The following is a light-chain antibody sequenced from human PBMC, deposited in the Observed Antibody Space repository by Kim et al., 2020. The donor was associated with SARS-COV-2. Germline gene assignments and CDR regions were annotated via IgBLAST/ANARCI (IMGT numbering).Light chain of an antibody. CDR2: KAS. V-gene: IGKV1-5*03. Sequence: SAASGDKVNITCRASQTISNLLVWYQQKPGTAPKLLIYKASSLESGVPSRFSGSGSGTEFTLTITSLQPDDSATYYCHQYDRAWTFGQGTKVDIK. J-gene: IGKJ1*01. CDR3: HQYDRAWT. CDR1: QTISNL.